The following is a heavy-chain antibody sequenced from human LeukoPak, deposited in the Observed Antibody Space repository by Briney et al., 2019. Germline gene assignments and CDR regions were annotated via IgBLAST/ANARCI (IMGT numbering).Heavy chain of an antibody. D-gene: IGHD2-15*01. CDR1: GFTFSSYA. CDR3: ARTWWYRYYFDY. CDR2: ISGSGGST. V-gene: IGHV3-23*01. J-gene: IGHJ4*02. Sequence: GGSLRLSCAASGFTFSSYAMSWVRQAPGKGLEWVSAISGSGGSTYYADSVKGRFTISRDNSKNTLYLQMNSLRAEDTAVYYCARTWWYRYYFDYWGQGTLVTVSS.